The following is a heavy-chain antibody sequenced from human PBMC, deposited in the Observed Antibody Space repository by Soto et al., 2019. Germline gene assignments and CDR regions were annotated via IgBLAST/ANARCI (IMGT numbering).Heavy chain of an antibody. CDR3: AKGLLIMVRKVIIPPQYYYGMDV. Sequence: GGSLRLSCAASGFTFGDHGMSWVRQSPGKGLEWVSVISGSGGITYYEDSVKGRFTISRDNAKNTLYLQMNSLRAEDTAVYYCAKGLLIMVRKVIIPPQYYYGMDVWGQGTTVTAP. CDR1: GFTFGDHG. V-gene: IGHV3-23*01. J-gene: IGHJ6*02. D-gene: IGHD3-10*01. CDR2: ISGSGGIT.